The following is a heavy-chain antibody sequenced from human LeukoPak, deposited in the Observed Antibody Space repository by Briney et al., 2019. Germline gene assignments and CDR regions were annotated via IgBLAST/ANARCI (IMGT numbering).Heavy chain of an antibody. CDR1: GFTFDDYA. J-gene: IGHJ4*02. CDR2: ISWNSGSI. D-gene: IGHD3-10*01. Sequence: GRSLRLSCAASGFTFDDYAMHWVRHAPGKGLEWVSGISWNSGSIGYADSVKGRFTISRDNAKNSLYLQMNSLRAEDTALYYCAKGLLWFGELLSSFDYWGQGTLVTVSS. CDR3: AKGLLWFGELLSSFDY. V-gene: IGHV3-9*01.